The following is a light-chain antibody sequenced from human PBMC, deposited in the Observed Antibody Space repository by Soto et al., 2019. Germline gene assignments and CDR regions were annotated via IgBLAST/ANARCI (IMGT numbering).Light chain of an antibody. Sequence: DVQLTQSPSSLSAFVGDRVTITCRASQDIRNDLNWYQQKRGKAPNLLIYAASTLQSGVPPRFTGGGSGTYFTLTISRLQAEDFATYYCQQSYSVPPYTFGQGTKLEIK. CDR2: AAS. V-gene: IGKV1-39*01. J-gene: IGKJ2*01. CDR1: QDIRND. CDR3: QQSYSVPPYT.